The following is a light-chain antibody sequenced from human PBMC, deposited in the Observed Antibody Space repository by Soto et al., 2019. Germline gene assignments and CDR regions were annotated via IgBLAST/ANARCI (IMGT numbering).Light chain of an antibody. J-gene: IGLJ1*01. CDR1: KNDIGVYDF. V-gene: IGLV2-8*01. CDR2: EVV. Sequence: QAALPQPPSASGSPGQSVTISCTGTKNDIGVYDFVSWYQHHPGKAPRLIIYEVVQRPSGVPDRFSGSKSGNTASLTVSGLQAADEGDYFCKSYAGSNTYVFGSGTKVTFL. CDR3: KSYAGSNTYV.